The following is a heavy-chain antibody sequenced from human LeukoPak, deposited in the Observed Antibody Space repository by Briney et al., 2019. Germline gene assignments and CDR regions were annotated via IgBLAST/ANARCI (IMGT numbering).Heavy chain of an antibody. V-gene: IGHV1-18*01. Sequence: AAVKVSSKASGYTFTSYSISWVRQAPGQALEWMGWLSGYNGNTNYAQKLQGRVTMTTDTSTSTAYMELRSLRSDDTAVYYCARDFHSSGYYHYFHYWGQGTLVTVSS. CDR3: ARDFHSSGYYHYFHY. CDR1: GYTFTSYS. CDR2: LSGYNGNT. J-gene: IGHJ4*02. D-gene: IGHD3-22*01.